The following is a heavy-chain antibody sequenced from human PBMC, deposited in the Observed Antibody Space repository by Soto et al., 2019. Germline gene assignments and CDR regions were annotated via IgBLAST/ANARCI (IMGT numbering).Heavy chain of an antibody. D-gene: IGHD6-6*01. CDR2: IYPGDSDT. Sequence: GESLKISCKGSGYSFTSYWIGWVRQMPGKGLEWMGIIYPGDSDTRYSPSFQGQVTISADKSISTAYLQWSSLKASDIAMYYCARRIAARPGSLYYFDYWGQGTLVTVSS. CDR3: ARRIAARPGSLYYFDY. V-gene: IGHV5-51*01. J-gene: IGHJ4*02. CDR1: GYSFTSYW.